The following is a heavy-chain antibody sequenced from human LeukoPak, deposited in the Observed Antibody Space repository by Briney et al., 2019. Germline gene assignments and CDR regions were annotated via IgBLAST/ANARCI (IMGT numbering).Heavy chain of an antibody. D-gene: IGHD4-23*01. CDR1: GYTFTSYD. Sequence: ASVKVSCKASGYTFTSYDINWVRQATGQGLEWMGWMNPNSGNTGYAQKFQGRLTITRNTAISTAYIELSSLTSEDTAVYYCARDYGGNSRWFDPWGQGTLVTVSS. V-gene: IGHV1-8*03. CDR2: MNPNSGNT. CDR3: ARDYGGNSRWFDP. J-gene: IGHJ5*02.